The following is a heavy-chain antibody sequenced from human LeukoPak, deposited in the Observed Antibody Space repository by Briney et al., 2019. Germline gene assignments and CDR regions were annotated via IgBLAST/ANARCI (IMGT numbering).Heavy chain of an antibody. D-gene: IGHD3-10*01. CDR3: AILFGELSGH. J-gene: IGHJ4*02. Sequence: SAGTLRLSCAASGFTFSDYYMSWIRQAPGKGLEWVSYITSSSTYTNYADSVQGRFTISRDNAKNSLYLQMHSLRAEATAVYYCAILFGELSGHWGQGALVTVSS. CDR2: ITSSSTYT. CDR1: GFTFSDYY. V-gene: IGHV3-11*06.